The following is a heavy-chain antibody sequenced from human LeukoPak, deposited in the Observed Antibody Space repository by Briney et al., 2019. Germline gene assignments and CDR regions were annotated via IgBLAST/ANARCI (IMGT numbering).Heavy chain of an antibody. CDR3: TRGFYYFDH. Sequence: SETLSLTCTVSGGSISSYYWSWIRQPPGKGLEWIAYIYYSGSTNYNPSLKSRVTISVDTSKNQFSLKLNSVTAADTAVYYCTRGFYYFDHWGQGTLVTVSS. CDR2: IYYSGST. D-gene: IGHD2/OR15-2a*01. V-gene: IGHV4-59*01. CDR1: GGSISSYY. J-gene: IGHJ4*02.